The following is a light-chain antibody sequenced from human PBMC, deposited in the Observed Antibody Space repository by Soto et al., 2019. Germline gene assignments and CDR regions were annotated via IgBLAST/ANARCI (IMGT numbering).Light chain of an antibody. CDR2: DTT. CDR1: TGAVTNGHY. V-gene: IGLV7-46*01. Sequence: QTLVTKAPSLTVSPGGTVTLTCGSSTGAVTNGHYPYWFQQKPGQAPRTLIYDTTNRHSWTPARFSGSLLGGKAALTLSGAQPEDEAEYYCLLSYNGPYVFGTGTKVT. CDR3: LLSYNGPYV. J-gene: IGLJ1*01.